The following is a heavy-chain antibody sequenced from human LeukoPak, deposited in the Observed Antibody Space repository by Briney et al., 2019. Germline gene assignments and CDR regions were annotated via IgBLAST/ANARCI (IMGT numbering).Heavy chain of an antibody. Sequence: PGGSLRLSCAASGFTFSSYWMSWVRQAPGKGLEWVANIKQDGSDKYYVDSVKGRFTISRDNAKNSLYLQMNSLRAEDTAVYYCARLGYIGYDIFDYWGQGTLVTVSS. D-gene: IGHD5-12*01. CDR3: ARLGYIGYDIFDY. CDR1: GFTFSSYW. V-gene: IGHV3-7*04. J-gene: IGHJ4*02. CDR2: IKQDGSDK.